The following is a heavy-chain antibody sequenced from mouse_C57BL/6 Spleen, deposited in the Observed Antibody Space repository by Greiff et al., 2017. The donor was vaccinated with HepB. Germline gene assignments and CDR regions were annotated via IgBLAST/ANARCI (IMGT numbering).Heavy chain of an antibody. D-gene: IGHD1-1*01. V-gene: IGHV1-18*01. Sequence: VHVKQSGPELVKPGASVKIPCKASGYTFTDYNMDWVKQSHGKSLEWIGDINPNNGGTIYNQKFKGKATLTVDKSSSTAYMELRSLTSEDTAVYYCARGGYYGSSYDYAMDYWGQGTSVTVSS. CDR1: GYTFTDYN. CDR3: ARGGYYGSSYDYAMDY. CDR2: INPNNGGT. J-gene: IGHJ4*01.